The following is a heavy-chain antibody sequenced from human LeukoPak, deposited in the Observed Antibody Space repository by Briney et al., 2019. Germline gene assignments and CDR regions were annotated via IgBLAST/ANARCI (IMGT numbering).Heavy chain of an antibody. CDR3: ARAPPPILSSAHDAFDI. D-gene: IGHD2-15*01. CDR1: GYTFTSYY. Sequence: GASVKVSCKASGYTFTSYYMHWVRQAPGQGLEWMGIINPSGGSTSYAQKFQGRVTMTRDMSTSTVYMELSSLRSEDTAVYYCARAPPPILSSAHDAFDIWGQGTMVTVSS. CDR2: INPSGGST. J-gene: IGHJ3*02. V-gene: IGHV1-46*01.